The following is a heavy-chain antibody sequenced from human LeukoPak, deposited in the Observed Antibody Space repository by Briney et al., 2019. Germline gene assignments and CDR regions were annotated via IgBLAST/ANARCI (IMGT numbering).Heavy chain of an antibody. CDR1: GFTFTIYA. CDR3: AKRVGYYDSSGYYYAH. CDR2: ISGSGGST. D-gene: IGHD3-22*01. J-gene: IGHJ4*02. Sequence: GGSLRLSCAASGFTFTIYAMSWVRQAPGKGLGWVSTISGSGGSTHYADSVKGRFTISRDNSKNTLYLQMNSLRADDTAVYYCAKRVGYYDSSGYYYAHWGQGTLVTVSS. V-gene: IGHV3-23*01.